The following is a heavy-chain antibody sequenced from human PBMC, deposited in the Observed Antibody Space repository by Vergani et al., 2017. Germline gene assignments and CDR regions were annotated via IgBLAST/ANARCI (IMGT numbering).Heavy chain of an antibody. Sequence: VQLVETGGGVVQPGGSLRLHCATSGFSFNTYGAHWVRQAPGKGLEWVSGINWNGGSTGYADSVKGRFTISRDNTKNSLYLQMNSLRAEDTALYYCAGGGEYSSSWAPNYFDYWGQGTLVTVSS. CDR2: INWNGGST. CDR1: GFSFNTYG. J-gene: IGHJ4*02. V-gene: IGHV3-20*04. CDR3: AGGGEYSSSWAPNYFDY. D-gene: IGHD6-13*01.